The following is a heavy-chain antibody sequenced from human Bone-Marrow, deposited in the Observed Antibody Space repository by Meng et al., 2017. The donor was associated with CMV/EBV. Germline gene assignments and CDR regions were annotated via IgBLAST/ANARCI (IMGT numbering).Heavy chain of an antibody. J-gene: IGHJ4*02. CDR3: ARKPWSGYYGDFDY. Sequence: ASVKVSCKASGYTFTNYAITWVRQAPGQGLEWMGWISTYNGKANYAQKFQDRVTMTTDTSTSIAYMEVRSLRSDDTAVYYCARKPWSGYYGDFDYWGQGTLVTVSS. D-gene: IGHD3-3*01. CDR1: GYTFTNYA. V-gene: IGHV1-18*01. CDR2: ISTYNGKA.